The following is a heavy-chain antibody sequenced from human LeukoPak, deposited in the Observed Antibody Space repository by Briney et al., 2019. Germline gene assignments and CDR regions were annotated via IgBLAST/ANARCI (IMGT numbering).Heavy chain of an antibody. Sequence: GGSLRLSCVASGFTFSDSVMSWVRQAPGKGLEWVSAISGDAGVTYYAASVKGRFTISRDNAKNSLYLQMNSLRAEDTAVYYCAKMMGQRLYDYCMDVWGKGTTVTVSS. CDR2: ISGDAGVT. CDR1: GFTFSDSV. J-gene: IGHJ6*03. D-gene: IGHD3-16*01. V-gene: IGHV3-23*01. CDR3: AKMMGQRLYDYCMDV.